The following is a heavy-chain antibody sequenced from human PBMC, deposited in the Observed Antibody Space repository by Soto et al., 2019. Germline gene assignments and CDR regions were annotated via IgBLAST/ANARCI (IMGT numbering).Heavy chain of an antibody. D-gene: IGHD2-2*01. Sequence: GGSLRLSCAASGFTVSTNYMTWVRQAPGKGLEWVSVIYSGGSTYYADSVKGRFTISRDNSKNTLYLQMNSLRAEDTALYYCARDSRKRNFFDYWGQGTLVPVS. CDR3: ARDSRKRNFFDY. CDR2: IYSGGST. V-gene: IGHV3-53*01. J-gene: IGHJ4*02. CDR1: GFTVSTNY.